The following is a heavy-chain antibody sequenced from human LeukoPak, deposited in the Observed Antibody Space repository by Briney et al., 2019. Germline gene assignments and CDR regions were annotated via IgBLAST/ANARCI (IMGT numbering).Heavy chain of an antibody. Sequence: ASVKVSCKASTYTFTRYGISWVRQAPGQGLEWMGWISGYNGNTNYAQKFLGRVSMTADTASSTAYMELRSLTSDDTAMYYCARSGRGTYYYFDLWGQGTLVTVSS. CDR3: ARSGRGTYYYFDL. CDR2: ISGYNGNT. V-gene: IGHV1-18*01. D-gene: IGHD5-12*01. J-gene: IGHJ4*02. CDR1: TYTFTRYG.